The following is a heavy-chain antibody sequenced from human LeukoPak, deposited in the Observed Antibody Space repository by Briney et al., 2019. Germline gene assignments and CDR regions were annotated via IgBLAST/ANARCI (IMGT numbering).Heavy chain of an antibody. CDR1: GFTFSSYS. V-gene: IGHV3-30*18. Sequence: PGGSLRLSCAASGFTFSSYSMNWVRQAPGKGLEWVAVISYDGSNKYYADSVKGRFTISRDNSKNTLYLQMNSLRAEDTAVYYCAKDKDIVVVVAASFVFDYWGQGTLVTVSS. CDR2: ISYDGSNK. D-gene: IGHD2-15*01. CDR3: AKDKDIVVVVAASFVFDY. J-gene: IGHJ4*02.